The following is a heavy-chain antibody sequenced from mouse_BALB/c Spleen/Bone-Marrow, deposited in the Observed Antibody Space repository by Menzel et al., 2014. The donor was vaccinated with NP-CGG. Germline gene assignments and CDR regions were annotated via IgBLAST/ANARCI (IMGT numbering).Heavy chain of an antibody. J-gene: IGHJ4*01. V-gene: IGHV1-9*01. CDR3: ARGDWGVAMDY. CDR2: ILPGSGNI. Sequence: VNLVESGAELMKPGASVKISCKATGYTFSSYWIEWVKQRPGHGLEWIGEILPGSGNIYFNEKFKGRATFTADTSSTTAYMQLSSLRSEDCAVDYGARGDWGVAMDYWGQGTSVSVSS. CDR1: GYTFSSYW. D-gene: IGHD4-1*01.